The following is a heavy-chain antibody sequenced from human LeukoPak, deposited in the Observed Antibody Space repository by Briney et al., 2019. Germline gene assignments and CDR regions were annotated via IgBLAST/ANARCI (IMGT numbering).Heavy chain of an antibody. D-gene: IGHD5-24*01. CDR2: IYYRGNT. J-gene: IGHJ4*02. V-gene: IGHV4-59*01. CDR1: GGSISTYY. Sequence: SETLSLTCTVSGGSISTYYWSWIRQPPGKGLEWIGYIYYRGNTNYNPSLESRVTISVDTSMNQFSLKLRSMTAADTAVYYCAREAVLQNPRDGLDYWGQGTLVTVSS. CDR3: AREAVLQNPRDGLDY.